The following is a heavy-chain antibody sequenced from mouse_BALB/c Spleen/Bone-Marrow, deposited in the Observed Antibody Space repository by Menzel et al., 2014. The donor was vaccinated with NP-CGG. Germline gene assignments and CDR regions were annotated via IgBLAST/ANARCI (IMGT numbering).Heavy chain of an antibody. CDR1: GYPFTDYI. CDR3: VRAPPITSVVTRDY. D-gene: IGHD1-1*01. CDR2: IYPHTSDT. V-gene: IGHV1S29*02. J-gene: IGHJ2*01. Sequence: EVHLVESGPELVKPGASVKISCKASGYPFTDYIMHWVRQSHGKSLEWIGYIYPHTSDTGYNQKFKSKATLTVDISSSTAYMVLRSLTSEDSAVYYCVRAPPITSVVTRDYWGQGTTLTVSS.